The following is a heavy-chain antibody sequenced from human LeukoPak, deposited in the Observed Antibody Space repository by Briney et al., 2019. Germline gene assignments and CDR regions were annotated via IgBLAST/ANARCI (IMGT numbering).Heavy chain of an antibody. D-gene: IGHD2-21*01. V-gene: IGHV3-23*01. J-gene: IGHJ4*02. Sequence: GWSLRLSCTASGFTFSSYAMAWVRQAPGKGLEWVSAISGSGGSAYYVDSVKGRFTISRDNSKNTLFLQLKSLRAEDTALYYCAKETGDKGYYSDYWGQGTLVTVSS. CDR2: ISGSGGSA. CDR1: GFTFSSYA. CDR3: AKETGDKGYYSDY.